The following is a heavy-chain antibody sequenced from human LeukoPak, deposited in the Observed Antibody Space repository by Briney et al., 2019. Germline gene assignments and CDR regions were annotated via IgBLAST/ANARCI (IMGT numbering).Heavy chain of an antibody. CDR2: ISSSSSYI. V-gene: IGHV3-21*01. J-gene: IGHJ4*02. CDR1: GFTFSSYS. Sequence: PGGSLRLSCAASGFTFSSYSMNWVRQAPGKGLEWVSSISSSSSYIYYADSVKGRFTISRGNAKNSLYLQMNSLRAEDTAVYYCARDHNYGDYGPDYWGQGTLVTVSS. CDR3: ARDHNYGDYGPDY. D-gene: IGHD4-17*01.